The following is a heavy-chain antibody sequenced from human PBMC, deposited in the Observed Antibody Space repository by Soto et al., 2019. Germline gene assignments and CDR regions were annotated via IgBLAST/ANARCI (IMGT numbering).Heavy chain of an antibody. CDR1: GSDVNNDG. Sequence: SGGPLSLTCTFSGSDVNNDGFNWGCHDPVQGLEWVSSISKSDYTYYSDSVKGRFTISRDNAKNSLSLQMNTLSVEDTAVYYCAREYVIIIPAVWDFWGQGT. CDR3: AREYVIIIPAVWDF. D-gene: IGHD2-2*01. J-gene: IGHJ4*02. CDR2: ISKSDYT. V-gene: IGHV3-21*01.